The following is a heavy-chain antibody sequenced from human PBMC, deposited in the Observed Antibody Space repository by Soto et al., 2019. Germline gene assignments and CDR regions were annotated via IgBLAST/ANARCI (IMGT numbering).Heavy chain of an antibody. Sequence: QVHLVESGGGVVQPGTSLRLSCSTSGFSLSSYGMHWVRQAPGKGLEWVADSSFDGSDAHYADSVKGRFTMSRGRSTLYLQMNSLSGDDTATYFCVRELGFSSTWPAYWGQGTLVTVSS. D-gene: IGHD2-2*01. CDR1: GFSLSSYG. CDR2: SSFDGSDA. CDR3: VRELGFSSTWPAY. J-gene: IGHJ4*02. V-gene: IGHV3-30*19.